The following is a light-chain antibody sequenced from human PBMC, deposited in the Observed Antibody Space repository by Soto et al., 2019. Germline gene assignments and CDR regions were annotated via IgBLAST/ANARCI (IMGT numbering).Light chain of an antibody. CDR1: QGVNSW. J-gene: IGKJ4*01. CDR3: QQANSFPFT. Sequence: DIQMTQSPSSVSASVGDSVTITCRASQGVNSWLAWYQQKPGKAPKLLIYAASTLHSGVPSRFTGRGSETHFTLTISSPEPEDFATYYCQQANSFPFTFGGGTKVEI. CDR2: AAS. V-gene: IGKV1D-12*01.